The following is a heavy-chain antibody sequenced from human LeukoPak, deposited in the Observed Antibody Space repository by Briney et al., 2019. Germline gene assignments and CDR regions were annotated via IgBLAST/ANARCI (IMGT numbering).Heavy chain of an antibody. CDR3: ARKDDYKAYFDH. V-gene: IGHV3-48*03. J-gene: IGHJ4*02. CDR1: GFTFSSHE. Sequence: GGSLRLSCEASGFTFSSHEMNWVRQAPGKGLECISYISNSGSKMYYADSVKGRFTISRDNAKNSLYLQMNSLRAEDTAAYYCARKDDYKAYFDHWGQGALVTVSS. D-gene: IGHD3-16*01. CDR2: ISNSGSKM.